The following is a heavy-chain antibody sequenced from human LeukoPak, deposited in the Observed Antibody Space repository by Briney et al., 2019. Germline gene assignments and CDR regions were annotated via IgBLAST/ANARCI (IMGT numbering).Heavy chain of an antibody. Sequence: SETLALTCTVSGGSISSYYWNWIRQPPGEGLEWIGCIYYIGNTNYNPSLKSRVTISVDTSKNQFSLRLSSVTAADTAVYYCARASRCSGLDYLGQGTLVTVSS. V-gene: IGHV4-59*01. CDR1: GGSISSYY. J-gene: IGHJ4*02. CDR2: IYYIGNT. D-gene: IGHD4/OR15-4a*01. CDR3: ARASRCSGLDY.